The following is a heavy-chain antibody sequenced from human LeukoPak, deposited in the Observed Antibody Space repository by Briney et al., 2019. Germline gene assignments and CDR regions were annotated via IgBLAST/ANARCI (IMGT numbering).Heavy chain of an antibody. CDR3: ARGRGFY. Sequence: ASVKVSCKTSGCTFTGYYLHWVRQAPGQGLEWMGWINPNNGGTNYAQKFQGRVTMTRDTSISTAYMELSRLRSDDTAVYYCARGRGFYWGQGTLVTVSS. V-gene: IGHV1-2*02. CDR1: GCTFTGYY. CDR2: INPNNGGT. D-gene: IGHD3-10*01. J-gene: IGHJ4*02.